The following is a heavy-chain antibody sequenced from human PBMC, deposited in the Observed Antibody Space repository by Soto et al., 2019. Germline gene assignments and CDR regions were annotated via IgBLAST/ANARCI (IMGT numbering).Heavy chain of an antibody. V-gene: IGHV1-3*01. J-gene: IGHJ4*02. Sequence: ASVKVSCKASGYTLTRYSIHWVRQAPGQRLEWMGWINAGNGNTKFSQKLQGRVTITRDTSASTAYMELRGLRSEDTAVYYCAILGTYYFDNSDNYFDFWGQGTLVTVSS. CDR2: INAGNGNT. D-gene: IGHD3-22*01. CDR1: GYTLTRYS. CDR3: AILGTYYFDNSDNYFDF.